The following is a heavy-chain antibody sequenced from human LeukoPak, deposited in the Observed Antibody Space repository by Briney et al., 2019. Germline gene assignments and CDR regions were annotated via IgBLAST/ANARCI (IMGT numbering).Heavy chain of an antibody. D-gene: IGHD3-22*01. V-gene: IGHV3-21*01. CDR2: ISSSSSYI. Sequence: GSLRLSCAASGFTFSSYSMNWVRQAPGKGLEWGSSISSSSSYIYYADSVKGRFTISRDNAKNSLYLQMNSLRAEDTAVYYCARDALIVVVPYFDYWGQGTLVTVSS. CDR3: ARDALIVVVPYFDY. CDR1: GFTFSSYS. J-gene: IGHJ4*02.